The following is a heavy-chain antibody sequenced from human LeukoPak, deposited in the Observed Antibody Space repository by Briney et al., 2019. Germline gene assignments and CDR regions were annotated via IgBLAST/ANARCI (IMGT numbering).Heavy chain of an antibody. CDR1: GFTFSSYG. D-gene: IGHD3-22*01. CDR3: AKAYYDSSGSWFDP. CDR2: ISYDGSS. Sequence: GGSPRLSCAASGFTFSSYGMHWVRQAPGKGLEWVAVISYDGSSNADSVKGRFTISRDNSKNTLFLQMNSLRAEDTAVYYCAKAYYDSSGSWFDPWGQGTLVTVSS. V-gene: IGHV3-30*18. J-gene: IGHJ5*02.